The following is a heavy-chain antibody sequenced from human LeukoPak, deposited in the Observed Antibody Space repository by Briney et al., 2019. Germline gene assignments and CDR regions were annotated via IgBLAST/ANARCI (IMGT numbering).Heavy chain of an antibody. Sequence: SKTPSLTCTVSGGSISSGTYYWGWIRQPPGKGLEWIGSIYHSGSTYYNPSLKSRVTISVDTSKNQLSLRLSSLTAADTALYYCARDRKYYYHMDVWGKGTTVTVSS. CDR3: ARDRKYYYHMDV. J-gene: IGHJ6*03. CDR2: IYHSGST. CDR1: GGSISSGTYY. D-gene: IGHD1-14*01. V-gene: IGHV4-39*07.